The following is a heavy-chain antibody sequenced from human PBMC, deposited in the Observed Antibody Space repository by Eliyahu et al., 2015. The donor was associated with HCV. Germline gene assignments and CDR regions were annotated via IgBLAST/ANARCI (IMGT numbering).Heavy chain of an antibody. V-gene: IGHV3-30*04. D-gene: IGHD3-9*01. J-gene: IGHJ4*02. CDR1: GFTFSSYA. Sequence: QVQVVESGGGLVQPGRSLRLSCAASGFTFSSYAMHWVRQAPGKGLDWVAVISDDGRDKHNADSVKGRFTISRDNSKNTLYLQMNSLRPEDTAVYYCARDLRYSADYYFDSWGQGTLVTVSS. CDR2: ISDDGRDK. CDR3: ARDLRYSADYYFDS.